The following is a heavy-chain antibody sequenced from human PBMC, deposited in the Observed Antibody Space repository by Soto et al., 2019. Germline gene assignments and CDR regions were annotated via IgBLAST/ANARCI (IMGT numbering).Heavy chain of an antibody. J-gene: IGHJ3*02. D-gene: IGHD2-2*01. CDR2: ISGDGRST. Sequence: EVQLVESGGGLVQPGGSLRLSCAASGFTISTYAMHGVRQAPGKGLEYVSLISGDGRSTYYANSVKGRFTISRDNSKNTLYLQMGSLRAEDMAVYYCARVCSTTSCYGAFDIWGQGTMVIVSS. CDR1: GFTISTYA. CDR3: ARVCSTTSCYGAFDI. V-gene: IGHV3-64*01.